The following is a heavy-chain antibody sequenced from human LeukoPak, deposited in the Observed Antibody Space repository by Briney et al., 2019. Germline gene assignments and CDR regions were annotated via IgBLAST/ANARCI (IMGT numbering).Heavy chain of an antibody. CDR3: ASGPAIVVVLY. V-gene: IGHV1-18*01. D-gene: IGHD2-15*01. CDR2: ISAYNGNT. J-gene: IGHJ4*02. Sequence: GASVKVSCKASGYTFTSYGITWVRQAPGQGLEWMGWISAYNGNTNYAQKFQGRVTITRDTSASTAYMELSSLRSEDTAVYYCASGPAIVVVLYWGQGTLVTVSS. CDR1: GYTFTSYG.